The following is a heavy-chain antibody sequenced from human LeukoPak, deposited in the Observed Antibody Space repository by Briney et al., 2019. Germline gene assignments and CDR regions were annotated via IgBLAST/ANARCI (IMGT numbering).Heavy chain of an antibody. J-gene: IGHJ4*02. D-gene: IGHD4-11*01. CDR1: GFTFSSYG. CDR3: STVTTEYYFDY. CDR2: ISYDGSNK. Sequence: PGGSLRLSCAASGFTFSSYGMHWVRQAPGKGLEWVAVISYDGSNKYYADSVKGRFTISRDNSKNTLYLQMNSLRAEDTAVYYCSTVTTEYYFDYWGQGTLVTVSS. V-gene: IGHV3-30*03.